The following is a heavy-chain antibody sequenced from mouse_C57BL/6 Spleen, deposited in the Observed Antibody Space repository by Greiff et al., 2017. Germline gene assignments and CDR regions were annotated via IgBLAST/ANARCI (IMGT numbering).Heavy chain of an antibody. Sequence: EVHLVESGGGLVKPGGSLKLSCAASGFTFSSYAMSWVRQTPEKRLEWVATISDGGSYTYYPDNVKGRFTISRDNAKNNLYLQMSHLKSGDTAMYYCARDDWDGDAMDYWGQGTSVTVSS. CDR3: ARDDWDGDAMDY. D-gene: IGHD4-1*01. CDR1: GFTFSSYA. J-gene: IGHJ4*01. CDR2: ISDGGSYT. V-gene: IGHV5-4*01.